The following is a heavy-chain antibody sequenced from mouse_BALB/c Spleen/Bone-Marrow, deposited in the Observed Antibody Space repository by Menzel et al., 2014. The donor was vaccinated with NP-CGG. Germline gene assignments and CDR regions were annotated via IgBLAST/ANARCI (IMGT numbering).Heavy chain of an antibody. CDR2: INPDSGTI. J-gene: IGHJ2*01. Sequence: EVMLVESGGGLVQPGGSLKLSCAASGFDFSRYWMSWVRQAPGKGLEWIGEINPDSGTINYTPSLKDKFIISRDNAKNTLYLQMSKVRSEDTALYYCARPVEYYGYFDYWGQGTTLTVSS. D-gene: IGHD1-1*01. V-gene: IGHV4-1*02. CDR1: GFDFSRYW. CDR3: ARPVEYYGYFDY.